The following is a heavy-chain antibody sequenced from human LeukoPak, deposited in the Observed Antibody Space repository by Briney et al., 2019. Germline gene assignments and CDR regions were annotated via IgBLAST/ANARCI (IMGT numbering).Heavy chain of an antibody. CDR2: IYYSGST. Sequence: SETLSPTCTVSGGSINSGVYYWSWIRQPPGKGLQWIGYIYYSGSTYYNPSLQSRVTISVDTSKNQFSLKLSSVTAADTAVYYCARGPYSSSSAWFDPWGQGTLVTVSS. CDR1: GGSINSGVYY. V-gene: IGHV4-31*03. J-gene: IGHJ5*02. CDR3: ARGPYSSSSAWFDP. D-gene: IGHD6-6*01.